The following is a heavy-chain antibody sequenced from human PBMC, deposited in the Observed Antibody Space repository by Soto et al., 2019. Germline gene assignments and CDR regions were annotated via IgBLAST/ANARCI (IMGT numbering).Heavy chain of an antibody. J-gene: IGHJ4*02. CDR2: IWYDGSNK. V-gene: IGHV3-33*01. CDR1: GFTFSSYG. CDR3: ARDVGWDY. D-gene: IGHD1-26*01. Sequence: GGSLRLSCAASGFTFSSYGMHWVRQAPGKGLEWVAVIWYDGSNKHYADSVKGRFTTSRDNSKNTLYLQMNSLRAEDTAVYYCARDVGWDYWGQGTLVTVSS.